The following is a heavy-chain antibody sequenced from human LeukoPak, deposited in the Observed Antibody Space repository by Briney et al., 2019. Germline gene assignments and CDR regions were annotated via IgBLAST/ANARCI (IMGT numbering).Heavy chain of an antibody. V-gene: IGHV3-30*04. Sequence: GGSLRLSCAASGFTFSSYAMHWVRQAPGKGLEWVAVISYDGSNKYYADSVKGRFTISRDNSKYTLYLQMNSLRAEDAAVYYCARVWGSFAGLGRLDYWGQGTLVTVSS. CDR3: ARVWGSFAGLGRLDY. J-gene: IGHJ4*02. D-gene: IGHD2-15*01. CDR1: GFTFSSYA. CDR2: ISYDGSNK.